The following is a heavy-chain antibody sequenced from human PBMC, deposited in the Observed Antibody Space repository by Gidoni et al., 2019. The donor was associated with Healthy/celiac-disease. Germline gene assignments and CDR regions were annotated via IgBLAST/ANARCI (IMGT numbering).Heavy chain of an antibody. Sequence: QVQLVESGGGVVQPGRSLRLSCAASGFTFSRYGMHWVRQAPGKGLEWVAVISYDGSNKYYADSVKGRFTISRDNSKNTLYLQMNSLRAEDTAVYYCAKDKTIFGVVPYFDYWGQGTLVTVSS. CDR1: GFTFSRYG. CDR2: ISYDGSNK. V-gene: IGHV3-30*18. J-gene: IGHJ4*02. D-gene: IGHD3-3*01. CDR3: AKDKTIFGVVPYFDY.